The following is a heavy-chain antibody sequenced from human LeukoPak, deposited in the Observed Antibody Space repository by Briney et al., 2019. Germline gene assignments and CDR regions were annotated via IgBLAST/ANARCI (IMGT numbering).Heavy chain of an antibody. CDR2: ISYDGSNK. CDR3: AKSGWNDGVAYFDY. CDR1: GFTFSSYG. Sequence: PGGSLRLSCAASGFTFSSYGMHWVRQAPGKGLEWVAVISYDGSNKYYADSVKGRFTISRDNSKNMLYLQMNSLRAEDTAVYYCAKSGWNDGVAYFDYWGQGTLVTVSS. J-gene: IGHJ4*02. D-gene: IGHD1-1*01. V-gene: IGHV3-30*18.